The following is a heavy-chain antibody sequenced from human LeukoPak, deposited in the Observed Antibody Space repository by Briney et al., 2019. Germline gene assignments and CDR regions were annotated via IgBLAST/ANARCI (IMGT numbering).Heavy chain of an antibody. Sequence: ASVKVSCKASGYTFTSYDINWVRQATGQGLEWMGWMNPNSGNTGYAQKFQGSVTMTRNTSISTAYTELSSLRSEDTAVYYCARGSRRQWLFYWGQGTLVTVSS. CDR3: ARGSRRQWLFY. V-gene: IGHV1-8*01. CDR2: MNPNSGNT. CDR1: GYTFTSYD. D-gene: IGHD6-19*01. J-gene: IGHJ4*02.